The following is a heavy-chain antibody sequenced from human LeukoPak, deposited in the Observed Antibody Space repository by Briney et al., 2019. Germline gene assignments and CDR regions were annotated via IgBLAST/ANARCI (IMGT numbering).Heavy chain of an antibody. Sequence: GGSLRLSCAASGFTFSSYGMHWVRQAPGKGLEWVSSISSSSYIYYADSVKGRFTISRDNAKNSLYLQMNSLRAEDTAVYYCARGTKPRGYSGYVSGYWGQGTLVTVSS. CDR2: ISSSSYI. V-gene: IGHV3-21*01. D-gene: IGHD5-12*01. J-gene: IGHJ4*02. CDR3: ARGTKPRGYSGYVSGY. CDR1: GFTFSSYG.